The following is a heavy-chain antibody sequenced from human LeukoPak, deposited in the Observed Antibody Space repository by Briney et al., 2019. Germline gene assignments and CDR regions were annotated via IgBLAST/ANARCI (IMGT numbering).Heavy chain of an antibody. J-gene: IGHJ3*01. CDR1: GFNFGSYA. CDR2: LPSGGGP. D-gene: IGHD1-26*01. V-gene: IGHV3-23*01. CDR3: XXXXXXXXXXWDNSPGAFDV. Sequence: GGSLRLSCAASGFNFGSYAMNWVRQAPGRGLEWVSSLPSGGGPSYADSVKGRFTFSRDNSKNTLYLQMNSLRADDTAVYYCXXXXXXXXXXWDNSPGAFDVWGQGTVVTVSS.